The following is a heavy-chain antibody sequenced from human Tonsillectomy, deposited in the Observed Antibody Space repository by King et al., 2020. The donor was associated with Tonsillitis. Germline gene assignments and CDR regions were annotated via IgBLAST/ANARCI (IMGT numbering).Heavy chain of an antibody. V-gene: IGHV1-24*01. CDR3: ATSGGYYGDYGDTILN. CDR1: GYTLTELS. J-gene: IGHJ4*02. D-gene: IGHD4-17*01. CDR2: FDPEDGEA. Sequence: QLVQSGAEVKRPGASVKVSCKVSGYTLTELSMHWVRQAPGKGLEWMGGFDPEDGEAIYAQKFQGRVTMTEDTSTDTAYMELSSLRSEDTAVYYCATSGGYYGDYGDTILNWGQGTLVTVSS.